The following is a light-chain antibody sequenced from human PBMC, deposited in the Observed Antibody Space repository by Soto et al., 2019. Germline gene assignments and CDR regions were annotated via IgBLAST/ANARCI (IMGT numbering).Light chain of an antibody. Sequence: EIVLTQSPGTLSLSPGERATLSCRASQSLSSSYLAWYQQKPGQAPRVLIYGASSRATGIPDRFSGSGSGTDFTLTISRLEPEDFAMYYCQQYGSSPLTFGQGTKVDIK. CDR3: QQYGSSPLT. V-gene: IGKV3-20*01. CDR2: GAS. CDR1: QSLSSSY. J-gene: IGKJ1*01.